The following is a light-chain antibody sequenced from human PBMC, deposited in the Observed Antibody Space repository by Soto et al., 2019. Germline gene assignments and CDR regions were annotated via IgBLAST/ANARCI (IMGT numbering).Light chain of an antibody. J-gene: IGKJ4*01. Sequence: VLTQSPGTLSLSPGETATLSCGTSQSVSTNLAWYQQKPGQPPRLLIYDASTRATGIPARFRGSGSGTEVTLTISYLRPEDFAVYFCQQYHDWVTFGGGTKVEI. CDR1: QSVSTN. V-gene: IGKV3D-15*01. CDR2: DAS. CDR3: QQYHDWVT.